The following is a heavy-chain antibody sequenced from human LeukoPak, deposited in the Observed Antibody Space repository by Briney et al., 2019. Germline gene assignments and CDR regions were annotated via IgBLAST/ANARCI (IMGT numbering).Heavy chain of an antibody. CDR3: AREAYVSYYYYGRDV. D-gene: IGHD3-16*01. CDR2: IYYSGST. J-gene: IGHJ6*04. CDR1: GGSISSYY. Sequence: SETLSLTCTVSGGSISSYYWSWIRQPPGKGLEWIGYIYYSGSTNYNPSLKSRVTISVDPSKNQFSLKLTSVTAAATAVYYCAREAYVSYYYYGRDVWGKGTTVTVSS. V-gene: IGHV4-59*01.